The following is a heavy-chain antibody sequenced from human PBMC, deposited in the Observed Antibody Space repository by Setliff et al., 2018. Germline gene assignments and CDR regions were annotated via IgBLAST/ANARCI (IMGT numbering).Heavy chain of an antibody. CDR1: GYSFTSYW. V-gene: IGHV5-51*01. Sequence: GESLKISCKGSGYSFTSYWIGWVRQMPGKGLEWMGIIYPGDSDIRYSPSFQGQVTISADKSISTAYLQWSSLKASDTAMYYCARRPYSSSFLSPFVGNWFDPWGQGTLVTVSS. CDR3: ARRPYSSSFLSPFVGNWFDP. CDR2: IYPGDSDI. J-gene: IGHJ5*02. D-gene: IGHD6-13*01.